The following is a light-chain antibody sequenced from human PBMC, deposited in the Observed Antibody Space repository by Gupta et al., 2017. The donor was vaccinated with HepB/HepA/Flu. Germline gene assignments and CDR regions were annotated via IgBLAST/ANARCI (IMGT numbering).Light chain of an antibody. V-gene: IGKV1-39*01. CDR2: AAS. CDR1: QSISSY. J-gene: IGKJ4*01. CDR3: QQSSSFPLT. Sequence: DIQMTQSPSSLSASVGDRVTITCRASQSISSYLNWYQQKPGKAPKFLIYAASRLQTGVTSRFSGSGSGTDYTLTISSLQPEDSATYYCQQSSSFPLTFGGGTKVEIK.